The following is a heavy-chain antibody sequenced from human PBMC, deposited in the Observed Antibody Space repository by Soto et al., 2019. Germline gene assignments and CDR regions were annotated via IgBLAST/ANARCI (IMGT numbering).Heavy chain of an antibody. CDR1: GGSISSYY. Sequence: QVQLQESGPGLVKPSETLSLSCSVSGGSISSYYWSWIRQPPGKGLEWIAYIYYSGSTSYNPSLKSRVSISLDTPKNQCSLKLSSVTAADTAVYYCARTYDGSGPNSGGYGFDIWGQGTMVTVSS. CDR2: IYYSGST. V-gene: IGHV4-59*01. D-gene: IGHD3-22*01. CDR3: ARTYDGSGPNSGGYGFDI. J-gene: IGHJ3*02.